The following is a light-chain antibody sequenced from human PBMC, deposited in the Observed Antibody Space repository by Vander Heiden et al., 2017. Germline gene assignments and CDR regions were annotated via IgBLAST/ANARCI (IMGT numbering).Light chain of an antibody. J-gene: IGLJ3*02. Sequence: QSVLTQPPSASVTPGQRVTISRSGSRSNIGSNYVYWYQQLPGTAPKLLMYSSNQRPSGVPDRFSGSKSGTSASLAISGLRSEDEADYYCASWDDSLSGRVFGGGTKLTVL. CDR3: ASWDDSLSGRV. CDR2: SSN. V-gene: IGLV1-47*01. CDR1: RSNIGSNY.